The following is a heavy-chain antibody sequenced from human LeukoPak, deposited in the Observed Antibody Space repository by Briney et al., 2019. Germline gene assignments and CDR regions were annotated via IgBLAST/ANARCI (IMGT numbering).Heavy chain of an antibody. J-gene: IGHJ4*02. CDR2: INPSGGST. CDR1: GYTFTSYY. Sequence: GSVKVSCKASGYTFTSYYMHWVRQAPGQGLEWMGIINPSGGSTSYAQKFQGRVTMTRDMCTSTVYMELSSLRSEDTAVYYCARETRGTSLTGLSHFDYSGQGTLVTASS. CDR3: ARETRGTSLTGLSHFDY. D-gene: IGHD3-16*02. V-gene: IGHV1-46*01.